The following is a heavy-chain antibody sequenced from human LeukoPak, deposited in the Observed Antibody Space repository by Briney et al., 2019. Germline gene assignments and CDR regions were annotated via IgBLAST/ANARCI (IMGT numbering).Heavy chain of an antibody. D-gene: IGHD3-9*01. CDR1: GYTFTSYY. J-gene: IGHJ6*02. CDR2: INPNSGGT. CDR3: AREYDILTGTNTYYYYGMDV. V-gene: IGHV1-2*02. Sequence: ASVKVSCKASGYTFTSYYMHWVRQAPGQGLEWMGWINPNSGGTNYAQKFQGRVTMTRDTSISTAYMELSRLRSDDTAVYYCAREYDILTGTNTYYYYGMDVWGQGTTVTVSS.